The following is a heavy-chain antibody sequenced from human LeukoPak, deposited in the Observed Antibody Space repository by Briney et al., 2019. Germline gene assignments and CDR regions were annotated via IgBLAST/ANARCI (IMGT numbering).Heavy chain of an antibody. CDR3: TTGIGAYCGGDCYSHYFDY. D-gene: IGHD2-21*02. CDR1: GFTLSNAW. V-gene: IGHV3-15*01. J-gene: IGHJ4*02. CDR2: IKSKTDGGTT. Sequence: GGSLRLSCAASGFTLSNAWMSWVRQAPGKGLEWVGRIKSKTDGGTTDYAAPVKGRFTISRDDSKNTLYLQMNSLKTEDTAVYYCTTGIGAYCGGDCYSHYFDYWGQGTLVTVSS.